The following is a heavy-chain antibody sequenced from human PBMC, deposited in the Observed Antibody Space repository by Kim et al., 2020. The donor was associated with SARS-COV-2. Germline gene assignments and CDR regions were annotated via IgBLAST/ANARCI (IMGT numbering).Heavy chain of an antibody. CDR3: ATFYYYDSSGYYYFDY. CDR2: ISSSSSYI. J-gene: IGHJ4*02. Sequence: GGSLRLSCAASGFTFSSYSMNWVHQAPGKGLEWVSSISSSSSYIYYADSVKGRFTISRDNAKNSLYLQMNSLRAEDTAVYYCATFYYYDSSGYYYFDYWGQGTLVTVSS. V-gene: IGHV3-21*01. D-gene: IGHD3-22*01. CDR1: GFTFSSYS.